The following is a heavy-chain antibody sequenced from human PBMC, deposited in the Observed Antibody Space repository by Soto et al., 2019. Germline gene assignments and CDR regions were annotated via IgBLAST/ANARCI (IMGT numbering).Heavy chain of an antibody. Sequence: GGSLRLSCAASGFTFSGSAMHWVRQASGKGLEWVGRIRSKANSYATAYAASVKGRFTISRDDSKNTAYLQMNSLKTEDTAVYYCTRQTIKYYYGSGPERDIAFDIWGQGTMVTVSS. V-gene: IGHV3-73*01. J-gene: IGHJ3*02. CDR1: GFTFSGSA. D-gene: IGHD3-10*01. CDR2: IRSKANSYAT. CDR3: TRQTIKYYYGSGPERDIAFDI.